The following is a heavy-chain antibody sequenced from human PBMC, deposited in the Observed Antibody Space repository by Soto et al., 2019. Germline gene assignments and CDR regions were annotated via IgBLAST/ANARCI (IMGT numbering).Heavy chain of an antibody. D-gene: IGHD6-13*01. CDR2: INHSGST. V-gene: IGHV4-34*01. Sequence: SVTLSLTCAVYGGSFSAYYWSWICQPPRKGLDWIGEINHSGSTNYNPSLKSRVTISVDTSKNQFSLKLSSVTAADTAVYYCARAGYSSSWANYYYYYMDVWGKGTTVT. CDR1: GGSFSAYY. CDR3: ARAGYSSSWANYYYYYMDV. J-gene: IGHJ6*03.